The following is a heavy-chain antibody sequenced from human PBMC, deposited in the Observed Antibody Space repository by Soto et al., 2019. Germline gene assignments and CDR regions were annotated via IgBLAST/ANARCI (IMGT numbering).Heavy chain of an antibody. V-gene: IGHV3-21*01. CDR2: ISSSSSYI. CDR3: ASDARSYRLGGFDY. J-gene: IGHJ4*02. CDR1: GFTFSSYS. Sequence: EVQLVESGGGLVKPGGSLRLSCAASGFTFSSYSMNWVRQAPGKGLEWVSSISSSSSYIYYADSVKGRFTISRDNAKNSLYLQMNSLRAEDTAVYYCASDARSYRLGGFDYWGQGTLVTVSS. D-gene: IGHD1-26*01.